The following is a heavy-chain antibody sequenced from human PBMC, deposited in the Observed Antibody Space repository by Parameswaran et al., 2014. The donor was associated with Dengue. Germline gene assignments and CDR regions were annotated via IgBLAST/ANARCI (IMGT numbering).Heavy chain of an antibody. CDR2: INSDGSST. V-gene: IGHV3-74*01. J-gene: IGHJ6*02. CDR3: ARGQGWEPYGMDV. Sequence: WIRQPPGKGLVWVSRINSDGSSTSYADSVKGRFTISRDNAKNTLYLQMNSLRAEDTAVYYCARGQGWEPYGMDVWGQGTTVTVSS. D-gene: IGHD1-26*01.